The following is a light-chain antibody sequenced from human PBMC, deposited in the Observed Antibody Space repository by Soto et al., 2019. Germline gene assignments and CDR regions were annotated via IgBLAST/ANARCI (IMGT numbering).Light chain of an antibody. CDR1: QAVATC. V-gene: IGKV1-12*01. Sequence: DIKITRSPPFCLALVGARAPITCRASQAVATCLAWSKQKPGDAPKLLIYAASTLQSGAPSRFSGSGSGTDFTLTIRSLQPEDFETYYCQQANSFPRTFGGGTNVEIK. J-gene: IGKJ4*01. CDR3: QQANSFPRT. CDR2: AAS.